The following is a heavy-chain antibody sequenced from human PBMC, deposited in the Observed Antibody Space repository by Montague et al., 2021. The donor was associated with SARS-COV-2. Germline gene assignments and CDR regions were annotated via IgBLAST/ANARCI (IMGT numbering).Heavy chain of an antibody. J-gene: IGHJ5*02. Sequence: SETLSLTCTVSIASISSYYWSWTRQPPGKGLEWNGIIYYSGRTNYNPSLKSRVTISVDTSKKQFSLKLSSLTAADTAVYFCARSVFSESRRKGLWGVSAVGSGGMDPWGQEPSVPAP. CDR2: IYYSGRT. D-gene: IGHD3-10*01. CDR3: ARSVFSESRRKGLWGVSAVGSGGMDP. CDR1: IASISSYY. V-gene: IGHV4-59*01.